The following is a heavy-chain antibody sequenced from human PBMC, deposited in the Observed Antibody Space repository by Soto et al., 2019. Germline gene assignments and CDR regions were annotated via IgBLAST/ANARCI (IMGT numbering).Heavy chain of an antibody. D-gene: IGHD2-21*01. J-gene: IGHJ5*01. CDR1: GVSIHNSHSF. V-gene: IGHV4-39*01. Sequence: ETLSLTCAVSGVSIHNSHSFWGWIRQPPGKGLEFIANVYYSGGAHYNPSFKSRVTISVDKATNQVSLRMSSVTAADTAVYFCGRVVEGATRHTDFDSWGQGTLVTVSS. CDR2: VYYSGGA. CDR3: GRVVEGATRHTDFDS.